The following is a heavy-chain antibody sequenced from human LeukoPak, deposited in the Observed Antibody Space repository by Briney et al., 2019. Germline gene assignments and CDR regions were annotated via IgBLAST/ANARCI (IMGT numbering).Heavy chain of an antibody. CDR2: IKTDGSEK. Sequence: PGGSLRLSCAASGFTFSSYSMNWVRQAPGKGLQWVANIKTDGSEKYYVDSVKGRFTISRDNAKNSLYLQMNSLGAEDTAVYYCATYSSLNRREFQYWGQGTLLTVSS. D-gene: IGHD3-22*01. J-gene: IGHJ1*01. CDR3: ATYSSLNRREFQY. CDR1: GFTFSSYS. V-gene: IGHV3-7*01.